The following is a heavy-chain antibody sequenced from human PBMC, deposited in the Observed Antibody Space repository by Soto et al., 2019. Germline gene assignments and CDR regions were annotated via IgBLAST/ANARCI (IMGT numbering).Heavy chain of an antibody. V-gene: IGHV4-34*01. CDR3: ARGRGSYTRFYY. CDR2: ISHSGST. J-gene: IGHJ4*02. CDR1: DTSFSAYY. Sequence: QLQLQHWGAGLLKPSETLSLTCAVSDTSFSAYYWSWIRQPPGKGLEWIGEISHSGSTNYSPSLESRVTISVDTSKNQCSLKLSSVTVGDTAVYYCARGRGSYTRFYYWGQGTLVTVSS. D-gene: IGHD3-10*01.